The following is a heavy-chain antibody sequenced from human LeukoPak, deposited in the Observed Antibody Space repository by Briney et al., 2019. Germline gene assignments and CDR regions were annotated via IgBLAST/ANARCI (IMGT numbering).Heavy chain of an antibody. J-gene: IGHJ2*01. CDR1: GGSFSGYY. CDR3: ARGIVLVPAAKEYFDL. CDR2: INHSGST. V-gene: IGHV4-34*01. Sequence: SETLSLTCAVYGGSFSGYYWSWIRQPPGKGLEWIGEINHSGSTNYNPSLKSRVTISVDTSNNQFSLKLSSVTAADTSVYYCARGIVLVPAAKEYFDLWGRGTLVTVSS. D-gene: IGHD2-2*01.